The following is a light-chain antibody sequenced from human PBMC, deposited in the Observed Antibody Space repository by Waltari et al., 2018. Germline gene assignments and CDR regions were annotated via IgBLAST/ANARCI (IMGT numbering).Light chain of an antibody. CDR3: TSFTSSATWV. J-gene: IGLJ3*02. CDR2: EVS. V-gene: IGLV2-14*01. Sequence: QSALTQPASVSGSPGQSITISCSGTRSDICASTLFPWYQQHPGKAPKLMIYEVSNRPSGVSNRFSGSKSGNTASLTISGLQADDESHYYCTSFTSSATWVFGGGTKVTVL. CDR1: RSDICASTL.